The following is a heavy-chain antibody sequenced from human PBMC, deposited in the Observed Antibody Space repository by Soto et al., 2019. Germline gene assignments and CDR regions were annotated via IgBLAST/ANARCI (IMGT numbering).Heavy chain of an antibody. CDR1: GGTFSSYA. V-gene: IGHV1-69*13. CDR2: IIPIFGTA. D-gene: IGHD3-10*01. CDR3: ARAITMVRGVISNEYYYGMDV. Sequence: SVKVSCKASGGTFSSYAISWVRQAPGQGLEWMGGIIPIFGTANYAQKFQGRVTITADESTSTAYMELSSLRSEDTAVYYCARAITMVRGVISNEYYYGMDVWGQGTTVTVSS. J-gene: IGHJ6*02.